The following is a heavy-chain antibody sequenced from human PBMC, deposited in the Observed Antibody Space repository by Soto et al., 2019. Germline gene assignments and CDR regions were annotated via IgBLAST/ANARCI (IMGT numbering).Heavy chain of an antibody. CDR3: ARDAWTIVVVVAAPSGTWFDP. CDR1: GGTFSSYA. J-gene: IGHJ5*02. Sequence: ASVKVSCKASGGTFSSYAISWVRQAPGQGLEWTGWISAYNGNTNYAQKLQGRVTMTTDTSTSTAYMELRSLRSDDTAVYYCARDAWTIVVVVAAPSGTWFDPWGQGTLVTVSS. V-gene: IGHV1-18*01. D-gene: IGHD2-15*01. CDR2: ISAYNGNT.